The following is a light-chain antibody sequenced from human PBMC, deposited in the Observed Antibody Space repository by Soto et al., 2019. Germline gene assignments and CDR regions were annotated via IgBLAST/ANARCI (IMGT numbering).Light chain of an antibody. Sequence: EVVMTQSPATLSVSPGERATLSCRASQSVSSNLAWYQQKPGQAPRLLIYGASTRATGIPARFSGSGSGTDFTLIINRLEPEDVAIYYCQQYGGSPRITFGQGTRPEI. CDR3: QQYGGSPRIT. V-gene: IGKV3-15*01. CDR2: GAS. CDR1: QSVSSN. J-gene: IGKJ5*01.